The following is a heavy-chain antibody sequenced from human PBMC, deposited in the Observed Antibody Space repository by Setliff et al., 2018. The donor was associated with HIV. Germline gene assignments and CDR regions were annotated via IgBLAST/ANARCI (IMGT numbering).Heavy chain of an antibody. J-gene: IGHJ4*02. Sequence: PGGSLRLSCVASGFTFGPFWMHWVRQAPGKGLEWVSYINSDGSIITYGESVKGRFTISRDNAKNTLYLQMNSLRAEDTAVYYCAKIQNPQGYYYDSSGYYPHPGSPDYWGQGTLVTVSS. CDR2: INSDGSII. D-gene: IGHD3-22*01. V-gene: IGHV3-74*01. CDR1: GFTFGPFW. CDR3: AKIQNPQGYYYDSSGYYPHPGSPDY.